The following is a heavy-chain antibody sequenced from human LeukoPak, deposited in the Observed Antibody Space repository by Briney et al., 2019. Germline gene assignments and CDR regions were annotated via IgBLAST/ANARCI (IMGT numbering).Heavy chain of an antibody. Sequence: SETPSLTCTVSGGSISSSSYYWGWIRQPPGKGLEWIGSIYYSGNTYYNPSLKSRVTISVDTSKNQFSLKLNSVTAADTAVYYCARQYNSGYGLPFDYWGQGTLVTVSS. D-gene: IGHD5-12*01. CDR2: IYYSGNT. V-gene: IGHV4-39*01. J-gene: IGHJ4*02. CDR1: GGSISSSSYY. CDR3: ARQYNSGYGLPFDY.